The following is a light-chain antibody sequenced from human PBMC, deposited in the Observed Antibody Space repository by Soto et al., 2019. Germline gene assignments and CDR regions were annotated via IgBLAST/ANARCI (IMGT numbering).Light chain of an antibody. Sequence: SPSSLSASVGDEVTITCRASQTIMTYLNWYQLKPGKPPRLLIYAASSLQSGVPSRFSGSGSGTDFTLTISSLQPEDFATYSCQQSYNSPQAFGRGTKVDIK. CDR1: QTIMTY. CDR2: AAS. CDR3: QQSYNSPQA. J-gene: IGKJ1*01. V-gene: IGKV1-39*01.